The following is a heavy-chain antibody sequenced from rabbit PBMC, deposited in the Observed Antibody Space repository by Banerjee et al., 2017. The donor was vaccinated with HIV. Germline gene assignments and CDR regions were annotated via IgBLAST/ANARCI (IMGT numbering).Heavy chain of an antibody. CDR2: IYAGDGNT. V-gene: IGHV1S40*01. CDR1: GFSLSIYE. J-gene: IGHJ4*01. Sequence: QSLEESGGDLVKPGASLTLTCTASGFSLSIYEMCWVRQAPGKGLEWIACIYAGDGNTYYASWAKGRFTISKTSSTTVTLQMTSLTAADTATYFCARDLTGVTGWNFNLWGQGTLVTVS. CDR3: ARDLTGVTGWNFNL. D-gene: IGHD7-1*01.